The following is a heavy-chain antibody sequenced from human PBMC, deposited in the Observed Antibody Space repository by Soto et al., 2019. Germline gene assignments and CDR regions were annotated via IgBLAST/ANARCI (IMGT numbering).Heavy chain of an antibody. CDR3: ARDPYSYGPKFGYFDY. CDR2: ISYDGSNK. V-gene: IGHV3-30-3*01. J-gene: IGHJ4*02. CDR1: GFTFSSYA. Sequence: QVQLVESGGGVVQPGRSLRLSCAASGFTFSSYAMHWVRQAPGKGLEWVAVISYDGSNKYYADSVKGRFTISRDNSKNTLYLQMNSPRAEDTAVYYCARDPYSYGPKFGYFDYWGQGTLVTVSS. D-gene: IGHD5-18*01.